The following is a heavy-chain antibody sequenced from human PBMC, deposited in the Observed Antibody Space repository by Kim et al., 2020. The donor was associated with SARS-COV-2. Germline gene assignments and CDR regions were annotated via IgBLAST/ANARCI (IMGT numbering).Heavy chain of an antibody. D-gene: IGHD2-8*01. CDR2: ISYDGSNK. CDR1: GFTFSSYG. CDR3: AKDVWASSYRYFDY. Sequence: GGSLRLSCAASGFTFSSYGMHWVRQAPGKGLEWVAVISYDGSNKYYADSVKGRFTISRDNSKNTLYLQMNSLRAEDTAVYYCAKDVWASSYRYFDYWGQGTLVTVSS. J-gene: IGHJ4*02. V-gene: IGHV3-30*18.